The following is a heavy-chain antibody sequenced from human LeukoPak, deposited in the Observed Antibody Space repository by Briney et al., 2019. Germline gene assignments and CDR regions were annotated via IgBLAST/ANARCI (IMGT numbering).Heavy chain of an antibody. D-gene: IGHD2-8*01. J-gene: IGHJ4*02. CDR1: GYTLTGYY. CDR2: INPNSGGT. Sequence: GASVTVSFKASGYTLTGYYMHWVRQAPGQGLEWMGWINPNSGGTNYAQKFQGRVTMTRDTSISTSYMELSRLRSDDTAVYYCARGGGWGYCTNGVCQGDFDYWGQGTLVTVSS. V-gene: IGHV1-2*02. CDR3: ARGGGWGYCTNGVCQGDFDY.